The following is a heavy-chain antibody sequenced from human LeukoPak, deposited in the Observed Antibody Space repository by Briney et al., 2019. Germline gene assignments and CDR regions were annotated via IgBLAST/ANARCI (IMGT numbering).Heavy chain of an antibody. CDR3: ARDVEQWLARDPYYFYMDV. CDR2: ISAYNGNT. CDR1: GYTFTSYG. V-gene: IGHV1-18*01. D-gene: IGHD6-19*01. Sequence: ASVKVSCKASGYTFTSYGISWVRQAPGQGLEWMGWISAYNGNTNYAQKLQGRVTMTTDTSTTTVYMELGSLRSEDTAIYYCARDVEQWLARDPYYFYMDVWGKGTTVTVSS. J-gene: IGHJ6*03.